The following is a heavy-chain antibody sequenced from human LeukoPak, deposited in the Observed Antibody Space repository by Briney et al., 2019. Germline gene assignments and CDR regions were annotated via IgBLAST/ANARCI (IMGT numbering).Heavy chain of an antibody. V-gene: IGHV4-34*01. CDR3: ARGYDSGSYYQF. Sequence: SETLSLTCTVYGGSFSGHYWTWICQPPGKGLEWIGEINRGGSTSYNPSLKSRVTISIDTSKKQFSLKLSSVTAADTGVYYCARGYDSGSYYQFWGQGTLVTVSS. CDR1: GGSFSGHY. D-gene: IGHD3-10*01. J-gene: IGHJ1*01. CDR2: INRGGST.